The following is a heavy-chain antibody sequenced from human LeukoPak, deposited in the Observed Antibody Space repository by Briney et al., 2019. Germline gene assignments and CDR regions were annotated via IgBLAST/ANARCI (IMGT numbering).Heavy chain of an antibody. D-gene: IGHD3-9*01. CDR2: IYHSGST. V-gene: IGHV4-38-2*02. CDR1: GYSISGGYY. J-gene: IGHJ4*02. CDR3: ARVRFFDWLSSFDY. Sequence: SXXXSLXCTVSGYSISGGYYWGWIRQPPXXXLXWIGSIYHSGSTYYNPSLKSRVTISVDTSKNQFSLKLSSVTAADTAVYYCARVRFFDWLSSFDYWGQGTLVTVSS.